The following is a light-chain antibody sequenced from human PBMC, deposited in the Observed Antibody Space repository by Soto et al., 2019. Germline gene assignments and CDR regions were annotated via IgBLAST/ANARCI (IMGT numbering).Light chain of an antibody. V-gene: IGKV3-20*01. CDR3: QQYGSSPRT. Sequence: EILMTQSPDTLSVSPGESATLSCRASQRVYSNLAWYQQKPGQAPRLLIYGASSRATGIPDRFSGSGSGTDFTLTISRLEPEDFAVYYCQQYGSSPRTFGQGTKVDIK. J-gene: IGKJ1*01. CDR2: GAS. CDR1: QRVYSN.